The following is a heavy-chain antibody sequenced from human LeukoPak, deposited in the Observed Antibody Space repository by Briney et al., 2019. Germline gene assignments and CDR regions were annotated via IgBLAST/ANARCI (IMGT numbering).Heavy chain of an antibody. J-gene: IGHJ4*02. V-gene: IGHV3-23*01. CDR3: AKFRGQLVDFFDY. Sequence: GGSLRLSRAASGFTFSSYAMSWVRQAPGKGLEWVSAISGSGGSTYYADSVKGRFTISRDNSKNTLYLQMNSLRAEDTAVYYCAKFRGQLVDFFDYWGQGTLVTVSS. CDR1: GFTFSSYA. CDR2: ISGSGGST. D-gene: IGHD6-6*01.